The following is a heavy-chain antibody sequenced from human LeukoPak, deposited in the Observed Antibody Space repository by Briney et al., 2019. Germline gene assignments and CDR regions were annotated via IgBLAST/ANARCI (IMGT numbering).Heavy chain of an antibody. J-gene: IGHJ4*02. D-gene: IGHD5-24*01. Sequence: PSETLSLTCTVSGDSICSSSYYWGWIPQPPGKGLELIGSIYYSGSTYYNPSLKSRVTISVDTSKNQFSLKLSSVTAADTAVYYCARSRFYYFDYWGQGTLVTVSS. CDR3: ARSRFYYFDY. CDR2: IYYSGST. CDR1: GDSICSSSYY. V-gene: IGHV4-39*07.